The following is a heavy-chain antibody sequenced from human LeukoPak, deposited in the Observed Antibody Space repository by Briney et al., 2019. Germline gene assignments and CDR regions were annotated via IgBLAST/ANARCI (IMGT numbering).Heavy chain of an antibody. CDR2: MNPNSGNT. J-gene: IGHJ4*02. V-gene: IGHV1-8*03. Sequence: ASVKVSCKASGYTFTSYDINWVRQATGQGLEWMGWMNPNSGNTGYAQKLQGRVTITRNTSISTAYMELSSLRSEDTAVYYCARGPPLRIAAAGTAAYYWGQGTLVTVSS. CDR1: GYTFTSYD. D-gene: IGHD6-13*01. CDR3: ARGPPLRIAAAGTAAYY.